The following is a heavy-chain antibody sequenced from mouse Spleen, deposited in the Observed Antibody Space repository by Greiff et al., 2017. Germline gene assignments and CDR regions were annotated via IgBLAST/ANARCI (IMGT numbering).Heavy chain of an antibody. CDR2: INPSTGYT. J-gene: IGHJ2*01. Sequence: QVQLQQSGAELAKPGASVKMSCKASGYTFTSYWMHWVKQRPGQGLEWIGYINPSTGYTEYNQKFKDKATLTADKSSSTAYMQLSSLTSEDSAVYYCAREGYGNYVGYWGQGTTLTVSS. D-gene: IGHD2-1*01. V-gene: IGHV1-7*01. CDR1: GYTFTSYW. CDR3: AREGYGNYVGY.